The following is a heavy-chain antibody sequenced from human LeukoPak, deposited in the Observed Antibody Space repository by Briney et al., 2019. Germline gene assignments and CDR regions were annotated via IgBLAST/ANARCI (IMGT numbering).Heavy chain of an antibody. CDR2: IYSSGST. J-gene: IGHJ6*04. D-gene: IGHD6-13*01. Sequence: SETLSLTCTVSGGSISSGSYYWSWIRQPAGKGLEWIGRIYSSGSTNYNPSLKSRVTISVDTSKNQFSLKLSSVTAADTAVYYCARVGSSWYGRQDVWGGGTTVTVSS. CDR3: ARVGSSWYGRQDV. V-gene: IGHV4-61*02. CDR1: GGSISSGSYY.